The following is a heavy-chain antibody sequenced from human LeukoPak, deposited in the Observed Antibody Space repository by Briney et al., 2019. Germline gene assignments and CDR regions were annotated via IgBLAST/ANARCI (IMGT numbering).Heavy chain of an antibody. Sequence: GGSLRLSCAASGFTFDDYGMSWVRQAPGKGLEWVSGINWNGGSTGYADSVKGRFTISRDNAKNSLYLQMNSLRAEDTAVYYCARETTTVTSYYYYYMDVWGKGTTVTVSS. J-gene: IGHJ6*03. CDR2: INWNGGST. CDR1: GFTFDDYG. V-gene: IGHV3-20*04. CDR3: ARETTTVTSYYYYYMDV. D-gene: IGHD4-17*01.